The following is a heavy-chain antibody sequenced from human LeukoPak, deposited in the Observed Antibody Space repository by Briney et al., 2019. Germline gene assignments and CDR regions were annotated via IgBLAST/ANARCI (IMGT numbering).Heavy chain of an antibody. CDR1: GYTFTSYG. D-gene: IGHD6-19*01. CDR2: ISAYNGNT. J-gene: IGHJ4*02. CDR3: ARVGFVAGRVSAFDY. Sequence: ASVKVSCEASGYTFTSYGISWVRQAPGQGLEWMGWISAYNGNTNYAQKLQGRVTMTTDTSTSTAYMELRSLRSDDTAVYYCARVGFVAGRVSAFDYWGQGTLVTVSS. V-gene: IGHV1-18*01.